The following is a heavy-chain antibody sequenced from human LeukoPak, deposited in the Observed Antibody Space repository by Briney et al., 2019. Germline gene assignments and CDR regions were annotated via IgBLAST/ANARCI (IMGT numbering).Heavy chain of an antibody. J-gene: IGHJ6*03. CDR1: GGSISSTNYY. V-gene: IGHV4-39*07. D-gene: IGHD6-19*01. Sequence: SETLSLTCTVSGGSISSTNYYWGWIRQPPGTGLEWIGSIYNSGSTYYNPSLKSRVIVSLDTSKNQFSLRLTSVTAADTAVYYCARAVRDSSGWYLQDYYYYYYYMDVWGKGTTVTVSS. CDR3: ARAVRDSSGWYLQDYYYYYYYMDV. CDR2: IYNSGST.